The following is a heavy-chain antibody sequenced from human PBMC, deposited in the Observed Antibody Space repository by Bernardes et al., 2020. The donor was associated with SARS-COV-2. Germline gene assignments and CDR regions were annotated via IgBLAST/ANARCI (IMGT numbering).Heavy chain of an antibody. CDR3: AKETQLWCSSTSCRGPYYYYGMDV. D-gene: IGHD2-2*01. Sequence: GGSLRLSCAASGFTFDDYAMHWVRQAPGKGLEWVSGISWNSGSIGYADSVKGRFTISRDNAKNSLYLQMNSLRAEDTALYYCAKETQLWCSSTSCRGPYYYYGMDVWGQGTTVTVSS. CDR1: GFTFDDYA. CDR2: ISWNSGSI. V-gene: IGHV3-9*01. J-gene: IGHJ6*02.